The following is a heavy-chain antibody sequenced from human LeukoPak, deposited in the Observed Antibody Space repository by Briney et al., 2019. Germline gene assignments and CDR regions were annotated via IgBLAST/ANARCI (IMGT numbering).Heavy chain of an antibody. CDR2: IYHSGTTYSGST. D-gene: IGHD6-19*01. V-gene: IGHV4-39*07. Sequence: SETLSLTCNVSGASLSNYYWVWIRQPPGKGLEWIGSIYHSGTTYSGSTYYNPSLKSRVTISLDTSKNQFSLKVGSMTAADTAVYYCARAITRIRLGAFDIWGQGTMVTVSS. J-gene: IGHJ3*02. CDR3: ARAITRIRLGAFDI. CDR1: GASLSNYY.